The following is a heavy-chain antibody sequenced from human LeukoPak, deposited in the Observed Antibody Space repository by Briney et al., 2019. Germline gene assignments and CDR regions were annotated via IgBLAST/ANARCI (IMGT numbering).Heavy chain of an antibody. J-gene: IGHJ6*03. V-gene: IGHV1-69*13. CDR2: SIPIFGRA. CDR1: AGTFSSNA. D-gene: IGHD3-10*01. CDR3: ARGHMVRGASYYYYYYMDV. Sequence: GASVTVSCKASAGTFSSNAISWVRQAPGQGREWRGWSIPIFGRANYAQKFQGRVTITADESTSTAYMELSSLRSEDTAVYYCARGHMVRGASYYYYYYMDVWGKGTTVTISS.